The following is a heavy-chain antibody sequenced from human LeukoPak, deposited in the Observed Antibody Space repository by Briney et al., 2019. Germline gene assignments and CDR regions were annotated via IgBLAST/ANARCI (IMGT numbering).Heavy chain of an antibody. Sequence: GGSLRLSCAASGFTFSSYGMHWVRQAPGKGLEWVAFIRYDGSNKYYADSVKGRFTISRGNSKNTLYLQMNSLRAEDTAVYYCAKDRYDFPDPYYFDYWGQGTLVTVSS. CDR1: GFTFSSYG. D-gene: IGHD3-3*01. V-gene: IGHV3-30*02. CDR2: IRYDGSNK. CDR3: AKDRYDFPDPYYFDY. J-gene: IGHJ4*02.